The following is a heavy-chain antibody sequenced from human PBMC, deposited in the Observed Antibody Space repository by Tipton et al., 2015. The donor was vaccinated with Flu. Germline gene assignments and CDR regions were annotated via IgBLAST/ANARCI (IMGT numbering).Heavy chain of an antibody. V-gene: IGHV4-59*07. CDR1: GGSISSYY. CDR3: ASSMYSSPYYYYYYMDV. CDR2: IYYSGST. J-gene: IGHJ6*03. Sequence: TLSLTCTVSGGSISSYYWSWIRQPPGKGLEWIGYIYYSGSTNYNPSLKSRVTISVDTSKNQFSLKLSSVTAADTAVYYCASSMYSSPYYYYYYMDVWVKGTTVTVSS. D-gene: IGHD6-13*01.